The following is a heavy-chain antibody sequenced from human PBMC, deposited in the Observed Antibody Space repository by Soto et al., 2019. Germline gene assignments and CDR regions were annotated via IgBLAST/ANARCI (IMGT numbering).Heavy chain of an antibody. J-gene: IGHJ1*01. D-gene: IGHD3-16*02. CDR3: ARYRSAFYVDC. V-gene: IGHV3-72*01. CDR2: SRDKDNSYTT. CDR1: GFTLSDHH. Sequence: PGGSLRLSCAASGFTLSDHHVDWVRQAPGKGLEWVGRSRDKDNSYTTEYAASVKGRFTISRDDSENSLYLQMNSLKTEDTAIYHCARYRSAFYVDCWGQGT.